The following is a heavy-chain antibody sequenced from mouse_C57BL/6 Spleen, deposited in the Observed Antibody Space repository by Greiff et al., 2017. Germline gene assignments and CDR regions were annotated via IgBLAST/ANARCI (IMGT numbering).Heavy chain of an antibody. V-gene: IGHV1-52*01. CDR2: IDPSDSET. J-gene: IGHJ2*01. D-gene: IGHD1-3*01. CDR1: GYTFTSYW. CDR3: ARGGETRSFDC. Sequence: QVQLQQPGAELVRPGSSVKLSCKASGYTFTSYWMHWVKQRPIQGLEWIGNIDPSDSETHYNQKFKDKATLTVDKSSSTAYMQLSSLTSEDSAVYYCARGGETRSFDCWGKGTTLTVSS.